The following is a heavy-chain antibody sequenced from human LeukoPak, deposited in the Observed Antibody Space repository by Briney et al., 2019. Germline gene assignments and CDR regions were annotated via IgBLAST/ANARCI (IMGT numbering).Heavy chain of an antibody. D-gene: IGHD3-16*01. CDR2: IQYDGNYQ. CDR3: AKEGDGELGGDY. J-gene: IGHJ4*02. Sequence: GGSLRLSCAASGFTFTSYGMHWFRQAPGKGLEWVAFIQYDGNYQNYADSVRGRFTISRDNSKNTLYLQMNSPKPEDTAVYYCAKEGDGELGGDYWGQGTLVTVSS. V-gene: IGHV3-30*02. CDR1: GFTFTSYG.